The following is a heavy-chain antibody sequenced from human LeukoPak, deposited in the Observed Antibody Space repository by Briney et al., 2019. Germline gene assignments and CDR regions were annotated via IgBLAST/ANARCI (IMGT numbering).Heavy chain of an antibody. Sequence: GGSLRLSCAASGFAVSNNYMSWVRQAPGRGLEWVSVIYSGGGTKYAASVKGRFTISREKSKNTLYLQMISLTAADTAVYYCAKREQWLVLYFQHWGQGTLVTVSS. CDR3: AKREQWLVLYFQH. J-gene: IGHJ1*01. CDR2: IYSGGGT. V-gene: IGHV3-53*01. CDR1: GFAVSNNY. D-gene: IGHD6-19*01.